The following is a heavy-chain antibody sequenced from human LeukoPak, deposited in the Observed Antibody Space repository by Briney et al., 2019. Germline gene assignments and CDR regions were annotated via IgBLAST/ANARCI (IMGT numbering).Heavy chain of an antibody. D-gene: IGHD2-21*02. Sequence: GGSLRLSCAASGFTFSSHSMNWLRQAPGKGREWVSYISSSSSRKYYADSVKGRFTISRDNAKNSLYLQMNSLRDEDTAVYYCARGLAYCGGDCYRALDDWGQGTLVTVSS. CDR2: ISSSSSRK. CDR1: GFTFSSHS. CDR3: ARGLAYCGGDCYRALDD. J-gene: IGHJ4*02. V-gene: IGHV3-48*02.